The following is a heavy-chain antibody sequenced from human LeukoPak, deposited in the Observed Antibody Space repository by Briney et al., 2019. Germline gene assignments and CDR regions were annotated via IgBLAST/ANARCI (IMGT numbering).Heavy chain of an antibody. V-gene: IGHV3-66*01. J-gene: IGHJ4*02. Sequence: GGSLRLSCETSGIXVSSIYISWVRQAPGKGLEWLSVIYGGGTTYYADSVKGRFTISRDNSKNTLFLQMNSLGAEDTAVYYCVLALAVSGFNYFDYWGQGTLVTVSS. CDR3: VLALAVSGFNYFDY. CDR2: IYGGGTT. D-gene: IGHD5-12*01. CDR1: GIXVSSIY.